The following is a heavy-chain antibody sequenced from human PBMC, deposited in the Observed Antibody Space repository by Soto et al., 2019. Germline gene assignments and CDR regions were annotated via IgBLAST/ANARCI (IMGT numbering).Heavy chain of an antibody. Sequence: PSDTLSLTCPASGGSISSYYLSWIRQPPGKGLEWIGYIYYSGSTNYNPSFKSRVTISVDTSKNQFSLKLSSVTAADTAVYYCARRITRAGIAVAGNYYYMDVWGKRTAVNVAS. CDR2: IYYSGST. CDR3: ARRITRAGIAVAGNYYYMDV. V-gene: IGHV4-59*07. CDR1: GGSISSYY. D-gene: IGHD6-19*01. J-gene: IGHJ6*03.